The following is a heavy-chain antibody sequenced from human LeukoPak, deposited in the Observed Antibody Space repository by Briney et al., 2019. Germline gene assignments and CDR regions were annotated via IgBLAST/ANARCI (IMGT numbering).Heavy chain of an antibody. CDR1: GFSFSDYY. V-gene: IGHV3-11*01. Sequence: KPGGSLRLSCAASGFSFSDYYMSWIRQAPGKGLEWVSYISGSGSATYYADSVKGRFTISWDNAKNSLYLQMNSLRGEDTAVYYCARDNSHYYYGMDVWGRGTTVTVSS. CDR2: ISGSGSAT. CDR3: ARDNSHYYYGMDV. J-gene: IGHJ6*02. D-gene: IGHD2-21*01.